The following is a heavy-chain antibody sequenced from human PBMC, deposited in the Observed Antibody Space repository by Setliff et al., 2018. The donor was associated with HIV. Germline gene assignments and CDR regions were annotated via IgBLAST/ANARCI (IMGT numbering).Heavy chain of an antibody. V-gene: IGHV3-30-3*01. D-gene: IGHD3-10*01. J-gene: IGHJ6*02. CDR1: GFTFSNYA. CDR2: ISYDGSNK. CDR3: ARSVIGYYYYGMDV. Sequence: GGSLRLSCAASGFTFSNYAMHWVRQAPGKGLEWVAVISYDGSNKYYADSVKGRFTISRDNSKNTLYLQMNSLRAEDTAVYYCARSVIGYYYYGMDVWGQGTLVTGLL.